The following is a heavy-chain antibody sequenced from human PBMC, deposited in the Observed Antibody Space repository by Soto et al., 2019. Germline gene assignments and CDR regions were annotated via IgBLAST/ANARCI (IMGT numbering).Heavy chain of an antibody. J-gene: IGHJ6*03. CDR2: INPNSGVT. CDR1: GYRFTDYY. D-gene: IGHD5-12*01. Sequence: ASVKVSCKASGYRFTDYYMHWVRQAPGQGLEWMGWINPNSGVTKYAQKFQGWVTMTRDTSIRTVYMQLSRLGFDDTAIYYCARESGGATATLDYYYFYMDGWGTGTTVTVSS. V-gene: IGHV1-2*04. CDR3: ARESGGATATLDYYYFYMDG.